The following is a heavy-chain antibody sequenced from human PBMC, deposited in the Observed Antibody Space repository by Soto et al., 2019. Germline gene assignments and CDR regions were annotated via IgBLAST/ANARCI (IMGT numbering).Heavy chain of an antibody. CDR1: GYTFTSYG. CDR3: ARLVVVVPAAMLYYYYYMDV. CDR2: ISAYNGNT. Sequence: GASVKVSCKASGYTFTSYGISWVRQAPGQGLEWMGWISAYNGNTNYAQKIQGRVTMTTDTSTSTAYMELRSLRSDDTAVYYCARLVVVVPAAMLYYYYYMDVWGKGTTVTAP. V-gene: IGHV1-18*01. D-gene: IGHD2-2*01. J-gene: IGHJ6*03.